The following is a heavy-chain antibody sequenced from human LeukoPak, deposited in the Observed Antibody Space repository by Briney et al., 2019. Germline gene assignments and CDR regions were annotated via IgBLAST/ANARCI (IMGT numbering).Heavy chain of an antibody. CDR3: AKDATITMVRGFQPPDAFDI. CDR2: ISGSGGST. CDR1: GFTFSSYA. Sequence: GGSLRLSCAASGFTFSSYAMSWVRQAPGKGLEWVAAISGSGGSTYYADSVKGRFTISRDNSKNTLYLQMNSLRAEDTAVYYCAKDATITMVRGFQPPDAFDIWGQWTMVTVSS. V-gene: IGHV3-23*01. J-gene: IGHJ3*02. D-gene: IGHD3-10*01.